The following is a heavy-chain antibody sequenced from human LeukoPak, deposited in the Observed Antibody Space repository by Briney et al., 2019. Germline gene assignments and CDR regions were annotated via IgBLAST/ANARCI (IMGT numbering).Heavy chain of an antibody. D-gene: IGHD5-12*01. CDR1: GYTFTGYY. CDR3: ARDHGAEWLPHAGYYYMDV. Sequence: GASVKVSCKASGYTFTGYYMHWVRQAPGQGLEWMGWINPNSGGTNYAQKFQGRVTMTRDTSISTGYMELSRLRSDDTAVYYCARDHGAEWLPHAGYYYMDVWGKGTTVTISS. J-gene: IGHJ6*03. V-gene: IGHV1-2*02. CDR2: INPNSGGT.